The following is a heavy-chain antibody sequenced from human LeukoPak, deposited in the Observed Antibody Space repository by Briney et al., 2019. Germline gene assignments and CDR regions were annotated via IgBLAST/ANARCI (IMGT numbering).Heavy chain of an antibody. V-gene: IGHV4-34*01. D-gene: IGHD3-9*01. J-gene: IGHJ6*03. CDR3: ARGRVENVLRYFDWLYYYMDV. CDR1: GESFRGYY. CDR2: INHSGCT. Sequence: SETLSLTCAVYGESFRGYYWSWIRHPPGKGVEGVGDINHSGCTNYNPSLKSRVTISVDTSKNQFSLKLSSMTAADTAVYYCARGRVENVLRYFDWLYYYMDVWGKGTTVTVSS.